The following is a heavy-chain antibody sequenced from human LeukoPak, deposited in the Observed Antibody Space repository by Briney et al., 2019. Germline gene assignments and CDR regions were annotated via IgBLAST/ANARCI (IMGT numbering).Heavy chain of an antibody. V-gene: IGHV3-23*01. CDR1: GFNFITAA. CDR3: ARAVTVVTRGGLVFDY. Sequence: GGSLRLSCAASGFNFITAAMTWVRQAPGKGLEWVSLIGSSGGSTYYAASVKGRFTISRDNAKNSLFLQMNSLRDEDTSVYYCARAVTVVTRGGLVFDYWGQGTLVTVSS. D-gene: IGHD2-21*02. J-gene: IGHJ4*02. CDR2: IGSSGGST.